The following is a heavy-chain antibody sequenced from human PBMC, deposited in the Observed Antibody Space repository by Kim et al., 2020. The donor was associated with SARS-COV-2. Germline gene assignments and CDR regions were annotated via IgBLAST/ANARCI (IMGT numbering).Heavy chain of an antibody. V-gene: IGHV4-34*01. Sequence: SETLSLTCAVYGGSFSGYYWSWIRQPPGKGLEWIGEINHSGSTNYNPSLKSRVTISVDTSKNQFSLKLSSVTAADTAVYYCARVGAMVRGVMGRRTGWFDPWGQGTLVTVSS. CDR2: INHSGST. D-gene: IGHD3-10*01. CDR3: ARVGAMVRGVMGRRTGWFDP. J-gene: IGHJ5*02. CDR1: GGSFSGYY.